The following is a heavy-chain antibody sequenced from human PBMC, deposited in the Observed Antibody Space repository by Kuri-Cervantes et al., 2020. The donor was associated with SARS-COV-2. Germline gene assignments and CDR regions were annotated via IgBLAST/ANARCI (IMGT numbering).Heavy chain of an antibody. CDR1: GYTFTGHY. CDR2: INPNSGGT. J-gene: IGHJ6*02. Sequence: ASVKVSCKASGYTFTGHYMHWVRQAPGQGLEWMGWINPNSGGTNYAQKFQGWVTMTRDTSLSTAYMELSRLRSDDTAVYYCARARPRGQDIVVVPAAQKDYYYGMDVWGQGTTVTVSS. V-gene: IGHV1-2*04. CDR3: ARARPRGQDIVVVPAAQKDYYYGMDV. D-gene: IGHD2-2*01.